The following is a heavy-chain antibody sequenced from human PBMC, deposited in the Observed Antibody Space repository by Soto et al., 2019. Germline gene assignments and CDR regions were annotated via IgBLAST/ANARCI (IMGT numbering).Heavy chain of an antibody. D-gene: IGHD5-12*01. CDR1: GFTFSSYS. CDR3: ARGSYSGYDYLFDY. J-gene: IGHJ4*02. Sequence: EVQLVESGGGLVKPGGSLRLSCAASGFTFSSYSMNWVRQAPGKGLEWVSSISSSSSYIYYADSVKGRFTISRDNAKNSLYRQMNSLRAEDTAVYYCARGSYSGYDYLFDYWGQGTLVTVSS. V-gene: IGHV3-21*01. CDR2: ISSSSSYI.